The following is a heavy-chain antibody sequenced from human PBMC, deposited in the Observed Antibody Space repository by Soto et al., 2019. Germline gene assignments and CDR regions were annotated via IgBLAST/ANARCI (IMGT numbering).Heavy chain of an antibody. J-gene: IGHJ4*02. V-gene: IGHV3-21*06. D-gene: IGHD4-17*01. CDR2: IHRASTYI. CDR1: GFTFSSFD. Sequence: GGSLRLSCATSGFTFSSFDMDWVRQAPGKGLEWVSSIHRASTYIYYADSVRGRFTISRDNAKSSLYLQMNSLTVEDTAVYYCARRAVTTYHFFDYWGQGAL. CDR3: ARRAVTTYHFFDY.